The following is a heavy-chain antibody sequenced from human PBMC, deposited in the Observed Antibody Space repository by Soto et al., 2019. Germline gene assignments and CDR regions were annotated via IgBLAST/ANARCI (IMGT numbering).Heavy chain of an antibody. CDR2: IYYSGST. V-gene: IGHV4-59*01. J-gene: IGHJ5*01. CDR3: ARLLFGAATWFAP. Sequence: SETLSLTCTVSGGSISSYYWSWIRQPPGKGLEWIGYIYYSGSTNYNPSLKSRVTISVVTSKNQFSLKLSSVTAADTAVYYCARLLFGAATWFAPWGQGTLVTVS. D-gene: IGHD6-25*01. CDR1: GGSISSYY.